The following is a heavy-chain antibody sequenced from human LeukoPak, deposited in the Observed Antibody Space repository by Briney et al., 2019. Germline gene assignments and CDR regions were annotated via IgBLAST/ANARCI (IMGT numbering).Heavy chain of an antibody. CDR1: GYSISSGYY. CDR2: IYHSGST. CDR3: ARGRITMVRGVIGQYYFDY. D-gene: IGHD3-10*01. V-gene: IGHV4-38-2*01. Sequence: SETLSLTCAVSGYSISSGYYWGWIRQPPGKGLEWIGSIYHSGSTYYNPSPKSRVTISVDTSKNQFSLKLSSVTAADTAVYYCARGRITMVRGVIGQYYFDYWGQGTLVTVSS. J-gene: IGHJ4*02.